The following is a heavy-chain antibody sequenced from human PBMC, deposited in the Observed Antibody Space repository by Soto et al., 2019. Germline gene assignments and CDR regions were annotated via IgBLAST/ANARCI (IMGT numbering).Heavy chain of an antibody. Sequence: GGSLRLSCAASGFTFSSYGMHWVRQAPGKGLEWVAVIWYDGSNKYYADSVKGRFTISRDNSKNTLYLQMNSLRAEDTAVYYCARVPPYVPGGMDVWGQGTTVTVS. CDR1: GFTFSSYG. D-gene: IGHD2-8*01. J-gene: IGHJ6*02. CDR3: ARVPPYVPGGMDV. V-gene: IGHV3-33*01. CDR2: IWYDGSNK.